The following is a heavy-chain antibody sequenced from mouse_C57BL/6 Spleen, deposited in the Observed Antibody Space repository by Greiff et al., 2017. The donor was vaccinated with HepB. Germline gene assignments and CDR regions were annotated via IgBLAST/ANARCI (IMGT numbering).Heavy chain of an antibody. CDR3: AREITTVPYYFDY. Sequence: VQLQQSGAELARPGASVKMSCKASGYTFTSYTMHWVKQRPGQGLEWIGYINPSSGYTKYNQKFKDKATLTADKSSSTAYMQLSSLTSEDSAVYYCAREITTVPYYFDYWGQGTTLTVSS. CDR1: GYTFTSYT. D-gene: IGHD1-1*01. V-gene: IGHV1-4*01. CDR2: INPSSGYT. J-gene: IGHJ2*01.